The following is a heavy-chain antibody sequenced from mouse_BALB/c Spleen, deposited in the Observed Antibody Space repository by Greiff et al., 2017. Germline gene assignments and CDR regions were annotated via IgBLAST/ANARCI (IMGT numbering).Heavy chain of an antibody. D-gene: IGHD1-2*01. V-gene: IGHV2-9*02. CDR1: GFSLTSYG. CDR3: ARERTCYGGYYFDY. Sequence: VQLVESGPGLVAPSQSLSITCTVSGFSLTSYGVHWVRQPPGKGLEWLGVIWAGGSTNYNSALMSRLSISKNNSNSQVFLKMNSLQTDDTAMYYCARERTCYGGYYFDYWGQGTTLTVSS. CDR2: IWAGGST. J-gene: IGHJ2*01.